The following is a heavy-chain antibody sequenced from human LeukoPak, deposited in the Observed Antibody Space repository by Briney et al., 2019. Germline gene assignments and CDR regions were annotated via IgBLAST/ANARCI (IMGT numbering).Heavy chain of an antibody. CDR1: GFTFSSYA. CDR3: ARQAHYDILTGSDY. J-gene: IGHJ4*02. V-gene: IGHV3-33*08. Sequence: GGSLRLSCAASGFTFSSYAMSWVRQAPGKGLEWVAVIWYDGSNKYYADSVKGRFTISRDNAKNSLYLQMNSLRAEDTAVYYCARQAHYDILTGSDYWGQGTLVTVSS. CDR2: IWYDGSNK. D-gene: IGHD3-9*01.